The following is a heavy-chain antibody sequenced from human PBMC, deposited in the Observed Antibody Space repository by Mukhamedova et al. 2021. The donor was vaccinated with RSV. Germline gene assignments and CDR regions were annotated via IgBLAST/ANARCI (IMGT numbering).Heavy chain of an antibody. Sequence: GKGLEWVGFIRSKAYGGTTEYAASVKGRFTISRDDSKSIAYLQMNSLKTEDTAVYYCTRVHGSGSPTSFYGMDVWGQGTTVTVSS. D-gene: IGHD3-10*01. CDR3: TRVHGSGSPTSFYGMDV. J-gene: IGHJ6*02. CDR2: IRSKAYGGTT. V-gene: IGHV3-49*02.